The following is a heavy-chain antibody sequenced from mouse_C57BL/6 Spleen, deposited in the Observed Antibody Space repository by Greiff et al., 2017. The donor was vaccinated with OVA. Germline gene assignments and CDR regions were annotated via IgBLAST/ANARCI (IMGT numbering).Heavy chain of an antibody. V-gene: IGHV1-15*01. Sequence: QVQLQQSGAELVRPGASVTLSCKASGYTFTDYEMHWVKQTPVHGLEWIGAIDPETGGTAYNQKFKGKAILTADKSSSTAYMELRSLTSEDSAVYYCTRDSPIYYAMDDWGQGTSVTVSS. J-gene: IGHJ4*01. CDR3: TRDSPIYYAMDD. CDR1: GYTFTDYE. CDR2: IDPETGGT.